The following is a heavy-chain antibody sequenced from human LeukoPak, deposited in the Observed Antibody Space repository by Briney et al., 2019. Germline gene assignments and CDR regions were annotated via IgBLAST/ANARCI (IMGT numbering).Heavy chain of an antibody. CDR3: ARGGQNFDY. CDR2: IYYSGTT. D-gene: IGHD2-15*01. V-gene: IGHV4-59*01. J-gene: IGHJ4*02. Sequence: SETLSLTCTVSGGPISSYYWSWIRQPPGKGLEWIGYIYYSGTTNYNPSLKSRVTISVDTSKNQFSLKLSSVTAVDTAVYYCARGGQNFDYWGQGTLVTVSS. CDR1: GGPISSYY.